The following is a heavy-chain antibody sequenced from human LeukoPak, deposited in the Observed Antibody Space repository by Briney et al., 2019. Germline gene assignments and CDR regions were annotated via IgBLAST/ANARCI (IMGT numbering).Heavy chain of an antibody. CDR2: INHSGST. Sequence: SETLSLTCAVYGGSFSGYYWSWIRQPPGKGLEWIGEINHSGSTYYNPSLKSRVTISVDTSKNQFSLKLSSVTAADTAVYYCARVSGYSSSWYEYFQHWGQGTLVTVSS. D-gene: IGHD6-13*01. CDR3: ARVSGYSSSWYEYFQH. CDR1: GGSFSGYY. V-gene: IGHV4-34*01. J-gene: IGHJ1*01.